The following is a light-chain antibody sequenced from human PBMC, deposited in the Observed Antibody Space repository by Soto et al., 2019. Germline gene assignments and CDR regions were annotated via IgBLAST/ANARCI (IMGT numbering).Light chain of an antibody. CDR3: QHYDSLPPT. CDR2: AAS. J-gene: IGKJ3*01. V-gene: IGKV1-33*01. CDR1: QDMVYS. Sequence: DIQMTQSPSSLYAFVGDRVTITCQASQDMVYSLNWYQQKPGKAPTLLIYAASSLETGVPSKFSGSGSGTDFTFTISSLQREDVATYYCQHYDSLPPTFGPGTKVDIK.